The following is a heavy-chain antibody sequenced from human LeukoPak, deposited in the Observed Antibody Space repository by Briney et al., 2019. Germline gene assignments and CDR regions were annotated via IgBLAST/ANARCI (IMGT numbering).Heavy chain of an antibody. V-gene: IGHV3-23*01. CDR3: AKDFRSMTLYYYYYYMDV. CDR2: IFPSGGEI. J-gene: IGHJ6*03. Sequence: PGGSLRLSCAASGFTFSTFAMIWVRQPPGKGLEWVSSIFPSGGEIHYADSVRGRFTISRDNSKNTLYLQMNSLRAEDTAVYYCAKDFRSMTLYYYYYYMDVWGKGTTVTISS. D-gene: IGHD3-16*01. CDR1: GFTFSTFA.